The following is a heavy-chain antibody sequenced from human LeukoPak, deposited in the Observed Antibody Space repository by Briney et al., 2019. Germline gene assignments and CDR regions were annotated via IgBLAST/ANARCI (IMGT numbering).Heavy chain of an antibody. CDR2: IYYSGST. V-gene: IGHV4-59*08. Sequence: SETLSLTCTVAGDSISTYYWSLIRQPPGKGLEWIGYIYYSGSTNYNPSLKSRVTISVDTSKNHFSLNLRSVTAADTAVYYCARQITVAENFDYWGQGTLVTVSS. CDR1: GDSISTYY. D-gene: IGHD6-19*01. J-gene: IGHJ4*02. CDR3: ARQITVAENFDY.